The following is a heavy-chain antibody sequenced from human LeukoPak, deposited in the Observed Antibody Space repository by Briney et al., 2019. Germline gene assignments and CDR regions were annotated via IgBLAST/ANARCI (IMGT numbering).Heavy chain of an antibody. CDR2: IWYDGSKR. CDR1: GFTFSSYA. D-gene: IGHD1-1*01. CDR3: ARDPSMTGTTPDY. J-gene: IGHJ4*02. V-gene: IGHV3-33*08. Sequence: GGSLRLSCAASGFTFSSYAMHWVRQAPGKGLEWVAVIWYDGSKRCYRDSAEGRFTISRDNSKNTLYLQMNSLRAEDTAIYYCARDPSMTGTTPDYWGQGTLVTVSS.